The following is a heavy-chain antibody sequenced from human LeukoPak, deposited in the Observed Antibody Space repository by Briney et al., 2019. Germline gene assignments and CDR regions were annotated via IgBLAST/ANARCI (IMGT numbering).Heavy chain of an antibody. CDR2: ISDSGGIT. V-gene: IGHV3-23*01. CDR3: AKLKTDWYEGIFDC. Sequence: PGGSLRLSCAASGFTFSSYAMTWVRRAPGKGLEWVSGISDSGGITYYADSVKGRFTSSRDNSKNMLYLQMNSLGAEDTAIYYCAKLKTDWYEGIFDCWGQGTLVTVS. J-gene: IGHJ4*02. CDR1: GFTFSSYA. D-gene: IGHD3-9*01.